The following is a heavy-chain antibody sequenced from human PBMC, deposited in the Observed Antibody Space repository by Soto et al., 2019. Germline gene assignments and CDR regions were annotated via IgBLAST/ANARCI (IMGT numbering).Heavy chain of an antibody. CDR1: GFTFSNAW. V-gene: IGHV3-15*01. Sequence: GGSLRLSCAASGFTFSNAWMSWVRQAPGKGLEWVGRNKSKTDGGTTDYAAPVKGRFTISRDDSKNTLYLQMNSLKTEDTAVYYCTTGGIAAAGTDYWGQGTLVTVSS. J-gene: IGHJ4*02. D-gene: IGHD6-13*01. CDR3: TTGGIAAAGTDY. CDR2: NKSKTDGGTT.